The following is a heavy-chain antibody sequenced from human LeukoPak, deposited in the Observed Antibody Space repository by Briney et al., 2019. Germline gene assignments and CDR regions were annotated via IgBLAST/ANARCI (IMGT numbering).Heavy chain of an antibody. J-gene: IGHJ2*01. CDR3: ATALDRGHWYFDL. V-gene: IGHV1-24*01. CDR2: FDPEDGET. Sequence: ASVKVSCKVSGYTLTELSMHWVQQAPGKGLEWMGGFDPEDGETIYAQKFQGRVTMTEDTSTDTAYMELSSLRSEDTAVYYCATALDRGHWYFDLWGRGTLVTVSS. D-gene: IGHD1-1*01. CDR1: GYTLTELS.